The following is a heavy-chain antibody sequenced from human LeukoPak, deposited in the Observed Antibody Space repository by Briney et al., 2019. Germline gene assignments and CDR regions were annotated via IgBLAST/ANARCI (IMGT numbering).Heavy chain of an antibody. V-gene: IGHV4-59*08. CDR2: IYYSGST. CDR1: GGSISSYY. Sequence: SETLSLTCTVSGGSISSYYWSWIRQPPGKGLEWIGYIYYSGSTNYNPSLKSRVTIPVDTSKNQFSLKLSSGTAADTAVYYCARQGVGLVIPYWGQGTLVTVSS. D-gene: IGHD3-9*01. CDR3: ARQGVGLVIPY. J-gene: IGHJ4*02.